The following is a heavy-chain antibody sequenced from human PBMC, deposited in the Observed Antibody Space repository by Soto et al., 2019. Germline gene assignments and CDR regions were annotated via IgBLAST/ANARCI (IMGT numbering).Heavy chain of an antibody. CDR3: AGMPYTSGLRFDP. J-gene: IGHJ5*02. V-gene: IGHV4-30-2*01. CDR2: IYQSGVT. CDR1: GDSFSSATYS. D-gene: IGHD6-19*01. Sequence: HLQLQESGSGLVKPSQTLSLICTVSGDSFSSATYSWSWTRQPPGKGLEWVGFIYQSGVTSYNPSLEGRVTISLDRPNNQVSLRLTSVTPADTAVYFCAGMPYTSGLRFDPWGQGTLVTVSS.